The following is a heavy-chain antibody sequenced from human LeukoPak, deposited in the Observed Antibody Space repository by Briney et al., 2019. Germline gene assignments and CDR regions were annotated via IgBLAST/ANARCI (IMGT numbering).Heavy chain of an antibody. J-gene: IGHJ4*02. D-gene: IGHD1-26*01. Sequence: GGSLRLSCAASGFTFSSYAMSWVRQAPGKGLEWVSAISGSGDNTYYADSVKGRFTSSRDNSKNTLYLQMNSLRAEDTAVYYCAKDPYSGSYYDYWGQGTLVTVSS. CDR1: GFTFSSYA. CDR3: AKDPYSGSYYDY. CDR2: ISGSGDNT. V-gene: IGHV3-23*01.